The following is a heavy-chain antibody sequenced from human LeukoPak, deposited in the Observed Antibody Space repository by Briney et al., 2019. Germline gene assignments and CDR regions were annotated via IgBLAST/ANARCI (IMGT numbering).Heavy chain of an antibody. CDR1: GYTFTSYG. CDR2: ISAYNGNT. D-gene: IGHD5-18*01. J-gene: IGHJ4*02. CDR3: ARGTDTAMVTNFDY. V-gene: IGHV1-18*01. Sequence: ASVKVSWKASGYTFTSYGISWVRQAPGQVREWMGWISAYNGNTNYAQKRQGRVTMTTDTPTSTDYLELRSLRSDDTAVYYCARGTDTAMVTNFDYWGQGTLVNVSS.